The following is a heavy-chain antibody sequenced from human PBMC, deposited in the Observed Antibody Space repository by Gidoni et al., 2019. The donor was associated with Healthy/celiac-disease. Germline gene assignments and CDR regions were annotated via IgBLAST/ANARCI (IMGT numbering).Heavy chain of an antibody. CDR1: GYTFTSYY. V-gene: IGHV1-46*01. J-gene: IGHJ4*02. D-gene: IGHD2-2*01. CDR3: ARWGPIVVVPASTMQLDY. Sequence: QVQLVQSGAEVKRPGASVKVSCTASGYTFTSYYMHWVRQAPGQGLEWMGIINPSGGSTNYAQKFQGRVTMTRDTSTSTVYMELSSLRSEDTAVYYCARWGPIVVVPASTMQLDYWGQGTLVTVSS. CDR2: INPSGGST.